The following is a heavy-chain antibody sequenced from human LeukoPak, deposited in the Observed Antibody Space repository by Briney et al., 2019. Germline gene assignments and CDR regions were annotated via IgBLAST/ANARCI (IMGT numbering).Heavy chain of an antibody. D-gene: IGHD3-10*01. V-gene: IGHV4-59*08. Sequence: PSETLSLTCSVSSGSISYYYWSWIRQPPGKGLEWIGYSHDSGESNYNPSLQSRVIISRDTSKNQFSLNLMSVTAADTAVYYCAASSHSGSYRAYWGQGTPVTVSS. J-gene: IGHJ4*02. CDR3: AASSHSGSYRAY. CDR1: SGSISYYY. CDR2: SHDSGES.